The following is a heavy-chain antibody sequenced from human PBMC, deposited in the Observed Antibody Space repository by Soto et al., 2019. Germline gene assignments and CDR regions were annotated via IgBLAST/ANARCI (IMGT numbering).Heavy chain of an antibody. Sequence: GGSLRLSCAASGFTFDDYAMHWVRQVPGKGLEWVSGINWNSGSIGYGDSVKGRFAISRDNAKNSLHLQMNSLSAEDTAVYYCARTDYDFWSGRTDGMDVWGQGTTVTVSS. CDR1: GFTFDDYA. CDR2: INWNSGSI. CDR3: ARTDYDFWSGRTDGMDV. D-gene: IGHD3-3*01. V-gene: IGHV3-9*01. J-gene: IGHJ6*02.